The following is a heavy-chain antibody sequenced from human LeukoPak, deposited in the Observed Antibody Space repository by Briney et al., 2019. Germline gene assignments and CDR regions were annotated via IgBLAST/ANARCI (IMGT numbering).Heavy chain of an antibody. V-gene: IGHV3-7*01. CDR3: AKVRCSTVCCFGAFDV. CDR1: GFTFSNYW. J-gene: IGHJ3*01. CDR2: IKQDGSEK. D-gene: IGHD2-2*01. Sequence: HLGGSLRLSCAASGFTFSNYWMAWVRQAPGKGLEWVANIKQDGSEKYYVDSVKGRFTISRDNTKNSLYLQVNSLRAEDTAVYYCAKVRCSTVCCFGAFDVWGQGTLVTVSS.